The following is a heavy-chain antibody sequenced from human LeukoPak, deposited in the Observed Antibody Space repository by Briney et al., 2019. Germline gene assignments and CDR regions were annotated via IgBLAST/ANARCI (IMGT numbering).Heavy chain of an antibody. CDR3: ARGVELGIPYSWFDP. D-gene: IGHD7-27*01. J-gene: IGHJ5*02. V-gene: IGHV6-1*01. Sequence: SQTLSLTCAISGDSVSSNSAAWHWIRQSPSRGLEWLGRTYYRSKWFNNYAVSVKSRITINPDTSKNQFSLQLNSVTPEDTAVYYCARGVELGIPYSWFDPWGQGTLVTVSA. CDR1: GDSVSSNSAA. CDR2: TYYRSKWFN.